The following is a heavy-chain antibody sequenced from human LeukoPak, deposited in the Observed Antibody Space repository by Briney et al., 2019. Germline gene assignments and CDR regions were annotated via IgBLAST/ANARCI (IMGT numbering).Heavy chain of an antibody. J-gene: IGHJ4*02. CDR3: ARDGAYRNYYASGSSLTN. CDR1: AYTFTFYG. D-gene: IGHD3-10*01. V-gene: IGHV1-18*01. CDR2: ISAYNSNR. Sequence: ASVKVSCNSSAYTFTFYGISMVCQAPGHGLEWMGWISAYNSNRNYAQKHQGRVTMTTDTSTSTAYMELSRLRSDDTAVYYCARDGAYRNYYASGSSLTNWGKGSLVTVSS.